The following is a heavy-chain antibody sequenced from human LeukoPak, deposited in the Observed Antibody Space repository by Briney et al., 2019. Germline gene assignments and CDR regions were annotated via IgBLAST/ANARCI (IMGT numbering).Heavy chain of an antibody. CDR3: ARSGGSWYPIDYYYYYMDV. CDR1: GGSISSYY. Sequence: SETLSLTCTVSGGSISSYYWSWIRQPPGKGLEWIGYIYYSGSTNYNPSLKSRVTISVDTSKNQFSLKLSSVTAADTAVYYCARSGGSWYPIDYYYYYMDVWGKGTTVTVSS. D-gene: IGHD6-13*01. CDR2: IYYSGST. J-gene: IGHJ6*03. V-gene: IGHV4-59*01.